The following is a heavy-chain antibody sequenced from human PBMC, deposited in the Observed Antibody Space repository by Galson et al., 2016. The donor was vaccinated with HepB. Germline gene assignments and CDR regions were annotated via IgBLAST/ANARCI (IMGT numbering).Heavy chain of an antibody. J-gene: IGHJ4*02. CDR2: MFPMSGRA. CDR3: ARGGTCNDNTCHGYYYFDY. D-gene: IGHD3-10*01. Sequence: PVKVSCKASRGTFKTYALSWLRQAPGQGLEWVGGMFPMSGRADYARKFQGRVTITADESTRTVYMELSGLRPDDTAVYYCARGGTCNDNTCHGYYYFDYWGQGALITVSS. V-gene: IGHV1-69*13. CDR1: RGTFKTYA.